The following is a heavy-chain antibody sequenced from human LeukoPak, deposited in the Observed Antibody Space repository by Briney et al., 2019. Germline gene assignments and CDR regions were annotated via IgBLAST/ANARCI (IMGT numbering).Heavy chain of an antibody. CDR1: GYTFTSYD. D-gene: IGHD1-26*01. V-gene: IGHV1-8*01. Sequence: GASVKVSCKASGYTFTSYDINWVRQATGQGLEGMGWMNPNSGNTAYAQKFQGRVTMTRNTSISTAYMELSSLRSEDTAVYYCARVFSGSYWEAGYWGQGTLVTVSS. J-gene: IGHJ4*02. CDR3: ARVFSGSYWEAGY. CDR2: MNPNSGNT.